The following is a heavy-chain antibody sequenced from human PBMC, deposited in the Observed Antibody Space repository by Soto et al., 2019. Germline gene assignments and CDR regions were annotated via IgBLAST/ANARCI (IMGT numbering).Heavy chain of an antibody. J-gene: IGHJ4*02. Sequence: QVQLVESGGGVVQPGRSLRLSCAASGFTFSSYAMHWVRQAPGKGLEWVAVISYDGSNKYYADSVKGRFTISRDNSKNTLYLQMNSLRAEDTAVYYCARGGSSGWYDWGQGTLVTVSS. CDR1: GFTFSSYA. D-gene: IGHD6-19*01. CDR2: ISYDGSNK. CDR3: ARGGSSGWYD. V-gene: IGHV3-30-3*01.